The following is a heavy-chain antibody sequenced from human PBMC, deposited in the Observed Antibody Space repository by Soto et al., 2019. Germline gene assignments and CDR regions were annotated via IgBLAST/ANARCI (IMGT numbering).Heavy chain of an antibody. CDR1: GFTFSSYA. CDR3: AKLGDTAMVAYYYYYYGMDV. V-gene: IGHV3-23*01. J-gene: IGHJ6*02. Sequence: GGSLRLSCAASGFTFSSYAMSWVRQAPGKGLEWVSAISGSGGSTYYADSVKGRFTISRDNSKNTLYLQMNSLRAEDTAVYYCAKLGDTAMVAYYYYYYGMDVWGQGTTVTVSS. CDR2: ISGSGGST. D-gene: IGHD5-18*01.